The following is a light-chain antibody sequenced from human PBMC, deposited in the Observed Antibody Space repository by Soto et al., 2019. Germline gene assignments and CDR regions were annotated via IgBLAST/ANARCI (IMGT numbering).Light chain of an antibody. V-gene: IGLV4-60*02. J-gene: IGLJ3*02. CDR3: ETWDSNTWV. CDR2: IERTGSY. CDR1: SGHSTYI. Sequence: QSVLTQSSSASASLGSSVKLTCTLSSGHSTYIIAWHQQQPGKAPRYLMKIERTGSYNKGNGLPDRFSGSSSGADRYLTISNLQFEDEADYYCETWDSNTWVFGGGTKLTVL.